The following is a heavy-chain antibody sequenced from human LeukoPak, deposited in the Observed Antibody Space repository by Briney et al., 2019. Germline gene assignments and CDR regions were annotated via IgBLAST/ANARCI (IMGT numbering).Heavy chain of an antibody. D-gene: IGHD3-16*01. CDR1: GFPFTLYN. Sequence: GSLRLSCEVSGFPFTLYNMNWVRQAPGKGLEWLSYISSSSKTIYYADSVKGRFTISRDNAKNSLYLQMNGLGAEDTAVYYCARELNGYGYYFFDYWGPGTLVTVSS. CDR2: ISSSSKTI. CDR3: ARELNGYGYYFFDY. V-gene: IGHV3-48*04. J-gene: IGHJ4*02.